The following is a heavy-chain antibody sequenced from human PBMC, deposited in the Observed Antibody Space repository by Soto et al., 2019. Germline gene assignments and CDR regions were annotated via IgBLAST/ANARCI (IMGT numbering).Heavy chain of an antibody. V-gene: IGHV1-46*01. Sequence: ASVKVSCKASGYTFSSYYIHWVRQALGHGLEWMGIINPSRGSTSYAQKFQGRVTMTRDTSTSTVYMELSSLRSEDTAVYYCARDHWELLVRRSDYFYGMDVWGQETTVTFSS. CDR3: ARDHWELLVRRSDYFYGMDV. CDR1: GYTFSSYY. J-gene: IGHJ6*01. D-gene: IGHD1-26*01. CDR2: INPSRGST.